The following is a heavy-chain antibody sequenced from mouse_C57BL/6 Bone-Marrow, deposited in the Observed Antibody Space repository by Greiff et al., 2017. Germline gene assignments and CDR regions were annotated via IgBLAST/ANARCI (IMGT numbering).Heavy chain of an antibody. CDR2: IRNKANGYTT. CDR3: ARYYYGSSYVPWYFDV. J-gene: IGHJ1*03. V-gene: IGHV7-3*01. D-gene: IGHD1-1*01. Sequence: DVKLVESGGGLVQPGGSLSLSCAASGFTFTDYYMSWVRQPPGKALEWLGFIRNKANGYTTEYSASVKGRFTISRDNSQSILYLQMNALRAEDSATYYCARYYYGSSYVPWYFDVWGTGTTVTVSS. CDR1: GFTFTDYY.